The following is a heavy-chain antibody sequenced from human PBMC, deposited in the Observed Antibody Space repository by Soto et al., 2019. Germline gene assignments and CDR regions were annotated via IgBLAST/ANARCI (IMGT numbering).Heavy chain of an antibody. CDR3: AREGPGTTLDY. CDR2: ILPLVAIT. D-gene: IGHD1-1*01. J-gene: IGHJ4*02. CDR1: GGILSSYS. Sequence: QVQLVQSGTEVKKPGSSVKVSCETSGGILSSYSISWVRQAPGQGLEWLGRILPLVAITNNAQKFQGRVTITADKSTSTAYMELRSLASEDTAVYYCAREGPGTTLDYWGQGTLVTVSS. V-gene: IGHV1-69*08.